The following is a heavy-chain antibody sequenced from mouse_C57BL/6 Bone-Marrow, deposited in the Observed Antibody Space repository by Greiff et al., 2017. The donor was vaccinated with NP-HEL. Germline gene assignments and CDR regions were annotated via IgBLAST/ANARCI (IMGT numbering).Heavy chain of an antibody. J-gene: IGHJ2*01. Sequence: QVQLKESGAELVRPGTSVKVSCKASGYAFTNSLIEWVKQRPGQGLEWIGVINPGSGGTNYNQKFKGKATLTVDKSSSTAYMQLSSLTSEDSAVYYCARGWLLLRGYFDYWGQGTTLTVSS. V-gene: IGHV1-54*01. CDR2: INPGSGGT. D-gene: IGHD2-3*01. CDR1: GYAFTNSL. CDR3: ARGWLLLRGYFDY.